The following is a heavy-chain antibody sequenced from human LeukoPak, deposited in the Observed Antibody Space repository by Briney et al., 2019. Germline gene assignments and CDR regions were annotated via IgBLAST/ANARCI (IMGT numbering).Heavy chain of an antibody. CDR2: IYHSGST. CDR3: ARARTGPTPYGMDV. D-gene: IGHD3/OR15-3a*01. V-gene: IGHV4-4*02. CDR1: GGSISSSNW. J-gene: IGHJ6*04. Sequence: SGTLSLTCADSGGSISSSNWWSWVRQPPGKGLEWIGEIYHSGSTNYNPSLKSRVTISVDTSKNQFSLRLTSVTAADTAVYYCARARTGPTPYGMDVWGKGTTVTVSS.